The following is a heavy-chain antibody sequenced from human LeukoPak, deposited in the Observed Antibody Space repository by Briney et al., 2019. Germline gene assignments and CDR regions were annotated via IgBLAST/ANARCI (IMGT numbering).Heavy chain of an antibody. D-gene: IGHD1-14*01. V-gene: IGHV1-46*01. CDR2: INPSGGGT. CDR1: GYTYTSNY. CDR3: ARGLSPAGTFNPGWFDP. J-gene: IGHJ5*02. Sequence: GASVRVSCKASGYTYTSNYMHWVRQAPGQGLEWMALINPSGGGTNYAQKFQGRVTLTRDTSTGTVYMELSSLRSEDTAVYYCARGLSPAGTFNPGWFDPWGQGTLVTVSS.